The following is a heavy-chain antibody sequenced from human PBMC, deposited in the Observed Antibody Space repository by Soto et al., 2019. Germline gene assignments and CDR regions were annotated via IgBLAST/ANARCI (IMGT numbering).Heavy chain of an antibody. CDR3: TKDTRYGDYEWGFDY. D-gene: IGHD4-17*01. V-gene: IGHV3-30*18. CDR2: ISYDGNYL. Sequence: QVQLVESGGVVVQPGGSLRLSCVVSGFTFSNFGMHWVRQAPGKRLEWVAVISYDGNYLSYADSVRGRLTVSRDNSKYTLYLQMDSLTAEDTAVYYCTKDTRYGDYEWGFDYWGQGTRVTVTS. CDR1: GFTFSNFG. J-gene: IGHJ4*02.